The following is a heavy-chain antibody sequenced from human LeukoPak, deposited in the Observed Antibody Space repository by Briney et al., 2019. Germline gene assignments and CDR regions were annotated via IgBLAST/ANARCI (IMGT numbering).Heavy chain of an antibody. Sequence: SETLSLTCTVSGGSISGYYWSWLRQSPGRGLVWIGYIYYSGSTNYNPSLKSRVTMSVDMSKNQFSLELSSVTAADTALYYCARHFTYYYDSSGYPRDGFDIWGLGTMVTVSS. J-gene: IGHJ3*02. D-gene: IGHD3-22*01. CDR2: IYYSGST. V-gene: IGHV4-59*08. CDR1: GGSISGYY. CDR3: ARHFTYYYDSSGYPRDGFDI.